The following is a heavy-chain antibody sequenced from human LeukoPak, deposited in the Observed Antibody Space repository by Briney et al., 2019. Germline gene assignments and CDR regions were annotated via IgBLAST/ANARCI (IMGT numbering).Heavy chain of an antibody. Sequence: SETLSLTCTVSGGSISSSSYYWGWIHQPPGKGLEWIGSIYYSGTTYYNPSLKSRVTISPDASKNQFSLKLNSVTAADTAVYYCARQVGGGRWYFDYWGQGTLVTVSS. CDR2: IYYSGTT. V-gene: IGHV4-39*01. CDR3: ARQVGGGRWYFDY. CDR1: GGSISSSSYY. D-gene: IGHD6-19*01. J-gene: IGHJ4*02.